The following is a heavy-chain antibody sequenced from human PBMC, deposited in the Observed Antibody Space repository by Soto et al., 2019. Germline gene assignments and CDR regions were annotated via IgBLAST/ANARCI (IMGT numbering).Heavy chain of an antibody. V-gene: IGHV4-39*01. J-gene: IGHJ5*02. CDR2: IYYSGST. CDR1: GDSISDSSYY. CDR3: AKNSGWFNT. D-gene: IGHD3-10*01. Sequence: TLSLTCSVSGDSISDSSYYWGWIRQPPGEGLEWIGTIYYSGSTYYADSVKGRFTISRDNSMNTVYLQMNSLRADDTALYYCAKNSGWFNTWGQGALVTVSS.